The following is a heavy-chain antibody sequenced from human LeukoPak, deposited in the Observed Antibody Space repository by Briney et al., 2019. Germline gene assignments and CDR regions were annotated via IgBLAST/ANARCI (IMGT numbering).Heavy chain of an antibody. CDR1: GVSISSYY. D-gene: IGHD4-17*01. CDR3: ARVTVTRWGMDV. V-gene: IGHV4-59*08. J-gene: IGHJ6*02. CDR2: IYYSGST. Sequence: SETLSLTCTVSGVSISSYYWSWIRQPPGKGLEWIGYIYYSGSTNYNPSLKSRVTISVDTSKNQFSLKLSSVTAADTAVFYCARVTVTRWGMDVWGQGTTVTVSS.